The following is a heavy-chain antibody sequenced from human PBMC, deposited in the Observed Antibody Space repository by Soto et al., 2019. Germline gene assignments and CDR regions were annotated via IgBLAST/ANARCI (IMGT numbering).Heavy chain of an antibody. CDR1: GGSISSSNW. D-gene: IGHD1-1*01. Sequence: QVQLQESGPGLVKPSGTLSLTCAVSGGSISSSNWWSWVRQPPGKGLEWIGEIYHSGSTNYNPSLKIRVTISVDKSKNQFSLKLSSVTAADTAVYYCARGTQNHYYGMDVWGQGTTVTVSS. J-gene: IGHJ6*02. V-gene: IGHV4-4*02. CDR3: ARGTQNHYYGMDV. CDR2: IYHSGST.